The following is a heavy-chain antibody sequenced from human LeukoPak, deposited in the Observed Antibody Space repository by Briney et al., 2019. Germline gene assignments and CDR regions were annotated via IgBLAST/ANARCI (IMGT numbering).Heavy chain of an antibody. V-gene: IGHV3-30*03. J-gene: IGHJ4*02. CDR3: ARESETYDSSGSTFDY. Sequence: GGSLRLSYAASGFTFSSYGMHWVRQAPGKGLEWVAVISYDGSNKYYADSVKGRFTISRGNSKNTLYLQMNSLRAEDTAVYYCARESETYDSSGSTFDYWGQGTLVTVSS. D-gene: IGHD3-22*01. CDR2: ISYDGSNK. CDR1: GFTFSSYG.